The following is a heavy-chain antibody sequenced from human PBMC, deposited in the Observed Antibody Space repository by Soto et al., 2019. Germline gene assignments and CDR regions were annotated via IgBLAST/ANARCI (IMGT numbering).Heavy chain of an antibody. V-gene: IGHV4-34*01. Sequence: QVQLQQWGAGLLKPSETLSLTCAVYGGSFSGYYWSWIRQPPGKGLEWIGEINHSGSTNYNPSLKSRVTISVDTSKTQFSLKLSSVTAADTAVYYCARGPYLGYCSSTSCLSWFDPWGQGTLVTVSS. CDR2: INHSGST. CDR1: GGSFSGYY. D-gene: IGHD2-2*01. CDR3: ARGPYLGYCSSTSCLSWFDP. J-gene: IGHJ5*02.